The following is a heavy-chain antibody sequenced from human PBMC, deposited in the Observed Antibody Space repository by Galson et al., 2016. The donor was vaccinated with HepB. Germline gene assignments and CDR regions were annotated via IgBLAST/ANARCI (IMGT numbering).Heavy chain of an antibody. CDR2: MKQDGSER. V-gene: IGHV3-7*04. CDR3: ARDRFFVVAPAAGTFDV. J-gene: IGHJ3*01. CDR1: GFTFSNYW. D-gene: IGHD2-2*01. Sequence: SLRLSCAASGFTFSNYWMSWVRQSPGKGLEWVANMKQDGSERFYVDSVKGRFTISRDNAKSSLYLQLNRLRVEDTALYYCARDRFFVVAPAAGTFDVWGQGRMVTVSS.